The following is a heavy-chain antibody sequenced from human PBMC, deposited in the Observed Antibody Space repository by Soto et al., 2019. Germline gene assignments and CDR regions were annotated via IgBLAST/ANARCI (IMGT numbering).Heavy chain of an antibody. CDR1: GFTFSSYW. D-gene: IGHD1-20*01. Sequence: EVQLVESGGGLVQPGGSLRLSCAASGFTFSSYWMHWVRQAPGKGLVWVSRINTDESSTTYADSVKGRFTISRDNAKNTLYLQMNSLRAEDTAGYYCARRGPVTGLAYWGQGTLVTVSS. CDR3: ARRGPVTGLAY. V-gene: IGHV3-74*01. CDR2: INTDESST. J-gene: IGHJ4*02.